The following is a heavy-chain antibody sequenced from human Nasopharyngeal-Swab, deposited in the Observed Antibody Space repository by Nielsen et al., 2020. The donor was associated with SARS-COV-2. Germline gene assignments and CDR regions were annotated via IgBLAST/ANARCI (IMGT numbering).Heavy chain of an antibody. V-gene: IGHV3-23*01. CDR2: ISGSGGST. CDR3: AKTDYGDLPYYFDY. D-gene: IGHD4-17*01. J-gene: IGHJ4*02. Sequence: GESLKISFAASGFTFSSNAMSWVRQAPGKGLEWVSAISGSGGSTYYADSVKGRFTISRDNSKNTLYLQMNSLRAEDTAVYYCAKTDYGDLPYYFDYWGQGTLVTVSS. CDR1: GFTFSSNA.